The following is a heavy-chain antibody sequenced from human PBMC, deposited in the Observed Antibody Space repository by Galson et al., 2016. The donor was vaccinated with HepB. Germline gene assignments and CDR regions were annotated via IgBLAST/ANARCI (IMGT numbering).Heavy chain of an antibody. CDR2: ISSNGGNT. CDR1: GFTFSGYA. V-gene: IGHV3-64D*06. D-gene: IGHD2-15*01. Sequence: SLRLSCAASGFTFSGYAMHWVRQAPRKGLEFVSAISSNGGNTYYADFVKGRFTTSRDNSKNTLYLQMSSLRAEDTAVYYCVRLGYCRGGSCYYDYWGQGTLLTVSS. CDR3: VRLGYCRGGSCYYDY. J-gene: IGHJ4*02.